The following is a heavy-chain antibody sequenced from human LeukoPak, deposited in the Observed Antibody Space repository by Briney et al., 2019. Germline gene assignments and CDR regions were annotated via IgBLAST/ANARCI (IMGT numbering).Heavy chain of an antibody. CDR1: GFTFSRYG. Sequence: GGSLRLFCAASGFTFSRYGMRWVRQAPGKGLEWVAVIWHDGSYEYYADSVKGRFTISRDSSKNTLYLQMNSLRAEDTAVYYCAKDGVAATSLDVWGQGTLVTVSS. J-gene: IGHJ4*02. V-gene: IGHV3-33*06. CDR2: IWHDGSYE. D-gene: IGHD2-21*02. CDR3: AKDGVAATSLDV.